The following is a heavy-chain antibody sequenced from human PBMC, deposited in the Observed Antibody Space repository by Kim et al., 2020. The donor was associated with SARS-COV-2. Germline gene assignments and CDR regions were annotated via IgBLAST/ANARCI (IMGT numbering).Heavy chain of an antibody. CDR2: ISGSGGST. D-gene: IGHD3-10*01. CDR3: AKDPTSIMVRGGTNWFDP. CDR1: GFTFSSYA. Sequence: GGSLRLSCAASGFTFSSYAMSWVRQAPGKGLEWVSAISGSGGSTYYADSVKGRFTISRDNSKNTLYLQMNSLRAEDTAVYYCAKDPTSIMVRGGTNWFDPWGQGTLVTVSS. J-gene: IGHJ5*02. V-gene: IGHV3-23*01.